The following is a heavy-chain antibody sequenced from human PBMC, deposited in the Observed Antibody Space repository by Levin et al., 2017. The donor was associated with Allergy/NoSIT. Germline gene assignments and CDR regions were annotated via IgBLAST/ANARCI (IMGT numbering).Heavy chain of an antibody. V-gene: IGHV3-9*01. CDR2: ISRDSRTI. CDR3: ASRIGGPNPFEY. J-gene: IGHJ4*02. D-gene: IGHD3-16*01. CDR1: GFNFDDYA. Sequence: GGSLRLSCKASGFNFDDYAMHWVRQGPGKGLEWVSGISRDSRTIVYADSVKGRFTISRDNAKNSLYLEMKSLGAEDTALYYCASRIGGPNPFEYWGRGTLVAVSS.